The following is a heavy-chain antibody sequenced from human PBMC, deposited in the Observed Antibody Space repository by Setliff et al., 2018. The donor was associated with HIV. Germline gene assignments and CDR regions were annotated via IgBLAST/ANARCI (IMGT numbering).Heavy chain of an antibody. CDR3: AREDQLLSGHYYYNGMDV. D-gene: IGHD2-2*01. J-gene: IGHJ6*02. CDR1: GFTVSDVW. Sequence: LRLSCAVSGFTVSDVWMAWARQAPGKGLEWVSYISSTSTTIYYADSVKGRFTISRDNAKNSLYLQMNSLRAEDTAVYYCAREDQLLSGHYYYNGMDVWGQGTTVTVSS. CDR2: ISSTSTTI. V-gene: IGHV3-48*01.